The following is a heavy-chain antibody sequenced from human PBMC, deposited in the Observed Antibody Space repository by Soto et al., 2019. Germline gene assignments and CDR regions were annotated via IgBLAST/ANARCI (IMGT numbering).Heavy chain of an antibody. J-gene: IGHJ6*02. CDR1: GGSTSSYY. Sequence: SETLSLTCTAPGGSTSSYYWSWIRQPPGKGLEWIGYIYYSGSTNYNPPLKSQITISVDTSKNQFSLKLSSVTAADTAVYYCARDTYPRPYCTNGVCPYGMDVWGQGTTVTVSS. D-gene: IGHD2-8*01. V-gene: IGHV4-59*01. CDR2: IYYSGST. CDR3: ARDTYPRPYCTNGVCPYGMDV.